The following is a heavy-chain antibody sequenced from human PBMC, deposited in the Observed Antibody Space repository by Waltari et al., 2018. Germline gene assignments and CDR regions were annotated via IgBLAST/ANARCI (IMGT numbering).Heavy chain of an antibody. V-gene: IGHV5-51*01. J-gene: IGHJ3*02. CDR2: IYPGDSDT. CDR3: SRFLGYSSSTSCYPGAFDI. Sequence: EVQLVQSGAEVKKPGESLKTSCKGSGYSFTSYWIGWVRQMPGKVLEWMGIIYPGDSDTRYSPSFQGQVTISADKSISTAYLQWSSLKASDTAMYYCSRFLGYSSSTSCYPGAFDIWGQGTMVTVSS. CDR1: GYSFTSYW. D-gene: IGHD2-2*01.